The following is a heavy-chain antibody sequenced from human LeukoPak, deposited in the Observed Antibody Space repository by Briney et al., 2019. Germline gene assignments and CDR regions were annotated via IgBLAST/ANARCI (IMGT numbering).Heavy chain of an antibody. CDR1: GFTFSSYA. V-gene: IGHV3-23*01. D-gene: IGHD5-12*01. CDR3: AKALDSAYVRGPHYYMDV. J-gene: IGHJ6*03. Sequence: PGGSLRLSCAASGFTFSSYAMSWVRQAPGKGLEWVSAISGSGGSTYYADSVKGRFTISRDNSKNTLYLQMNSLRAEDTAVYYCAKALDSAYVRGPHYYMDVWGKGTTVTVSS. CDR2: ISGSGGST.